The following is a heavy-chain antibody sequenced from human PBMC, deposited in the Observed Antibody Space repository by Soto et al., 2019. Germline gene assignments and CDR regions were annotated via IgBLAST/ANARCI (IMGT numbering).Heavy chain of an antibody. D-gene: IGHD1-7*01. V-gene: IGHV1-69*06. CDR3: AGSETTGAVPLYYYYYYGMDV. CDR1: GGTFSSYA. J-gene: IGHJ6*02. Sequence: QVQLVQSGAEVKKPGSSVKVSCKASGGTFSSYAISWVRQAPGQGLEWMGGIIPIFGTANYAQKFQGRVTITADKSTSTAYMELSSLRSEDTAVYYCAGSETTGAVPLYYYYYYGMDVWGQGTTVTVSS. CDR2: IIPIFGTA.